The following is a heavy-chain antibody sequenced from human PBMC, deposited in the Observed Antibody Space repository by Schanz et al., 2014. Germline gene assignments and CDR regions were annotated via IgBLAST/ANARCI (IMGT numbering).Heavy chain of an antibody. CDR2: MCWNAGSL. CDR1: GFRFDDYA. J-gene: IGHJ4*02. V-gene: IGHV3-9*01. Sequence: EVQLVESGGGLVQPGRSLRLSCVASGFRFDDYAMHWVRQAPGKGLEWVSGMCWNAGSLGYGDSVKGRFTISRDNAKNSLYLQMNSLTAEDTAVYYCARGVRIDYWGQGTLVTVSS. D-gene: IGHD3-3*01. CDR3: ARGVRIDY.